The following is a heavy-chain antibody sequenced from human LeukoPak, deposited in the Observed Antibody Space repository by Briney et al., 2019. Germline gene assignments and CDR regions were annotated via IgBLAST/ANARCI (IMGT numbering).Heavy chain of an antibody. CDR2: INPNSGGT. V-gene: IGHV1-2*02. Sequence: GASVKVSCKASGYTFTGYYMHWVRQAPGQGLEWMGWINPNSGGTNYAQKFQGRVTMTRDTSISTAYMELSRLRSDDTAVYYCARAGHSGSWYVLKFPFWGQGTLVTVSS. CDR1: GYTFTGYY. CDR3: ARAGHSGSWYVLKFPF. D-gene: IGHD6-13*01. J-gene: IGHJ4*02.